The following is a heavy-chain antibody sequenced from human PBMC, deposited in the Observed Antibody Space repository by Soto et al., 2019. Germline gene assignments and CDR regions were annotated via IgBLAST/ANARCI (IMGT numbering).Heavy chain of an antibody. J-gene: IGHJ3*02. D-gene: IGHD6-19*01. CDR1: GFTFSSYD. CDR2: IGTAGDT. CDR3: AGSSGSDAFDI. V-gene: IGHV3-13*01. Sequence: GGSLRLSCAASGFTFSSYDMHWVRQATGKGLEWVSAIGTAGDTYYPGSVKGRFTISRENAKNSLYLQMNSLRAGDTAVYYCAGSSGSDAFDIWGQGTMVTVSS.